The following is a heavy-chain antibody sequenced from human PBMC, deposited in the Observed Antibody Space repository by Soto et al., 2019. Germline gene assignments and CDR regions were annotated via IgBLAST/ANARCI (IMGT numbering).Heavy chain of an antibody. V-gene: IGHV1-69*01. D-gene: IGHD2-15*01. CDR2: IIPIFGTA. J-gene: IGHJ6*02. CDR1: GGTFSSYA. CDR3: ARVHPHCSGGSCYSPYYYYYGMDV. Sequence: QVQLVQSGAEVKKPGSSVKVSCKASGGTFSSYAISWVRQAPGQGLEWMGGIIPIFGTANYAQKFQGRVTITAAESTSTAYMELSSLRSEDTAVYYCARVHPHCSGGSCYSPYYYYYGMDVWGQGTTVTVSS.